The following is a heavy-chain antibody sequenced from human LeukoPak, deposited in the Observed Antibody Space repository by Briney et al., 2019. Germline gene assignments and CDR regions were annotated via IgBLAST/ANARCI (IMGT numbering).Heavy chain of an antibody. CDR2: ISYDGSNK. CDR1: GFTFSSYG. V-gene: IGHV3-30*18. Sequence: GGSLRLSCAASGFTFSSYGMHWVRQAPGKGLEWVAVISYDGSNKYYADSVKGRFTISRDNSKNTLYLQMNSLRAEDTAVYYCAKDVFTNRATTYFDYWGQGTLVTVSS. CDR3: AKDVFTNRATTYFDY. D-gene: IGHD1-26*01. J-gene: IGHJ4*02.